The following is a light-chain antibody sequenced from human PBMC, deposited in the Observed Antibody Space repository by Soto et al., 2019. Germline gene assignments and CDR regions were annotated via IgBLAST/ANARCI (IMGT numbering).Light chain of an antibody. CDR1: QSVSSS. V-gene: IGKV3-15*01. CDR3: QQYNSWPIT. J-gene: IGKJ4*01. CDR2: AAS. Sequence: EIVMTQSPATLSVSPGERATLSCRASQSVSSSLAWYQQKPGQALSLLIYAASTRATGIPARFSGSGSGTEFTLTISSLQSEDFAVYYCQQYNSWPITFGGGTKVEIK.